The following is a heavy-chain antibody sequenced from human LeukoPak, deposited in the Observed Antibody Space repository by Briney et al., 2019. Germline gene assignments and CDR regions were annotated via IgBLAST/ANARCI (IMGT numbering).Heavy chain of an antibody. D-gene: IGHD6-13*01. CDR1: GGSISSSSYY. CDR3: ARDSSGSWYWFDP. J-gene: IGHJ5*02. CDR2: IYYSGST. V-gene: IGHV4-39*07. Sequence: SETLSLTCTVSGGSISSSSYYWGWIRQPPGNGLEWIGSIYYSGSTYYNPSLKSRVTISVDTSKNQFSLKLSSVTAADTAVYYCARDSSGSWYWFDPWGQGTLVTVSS.